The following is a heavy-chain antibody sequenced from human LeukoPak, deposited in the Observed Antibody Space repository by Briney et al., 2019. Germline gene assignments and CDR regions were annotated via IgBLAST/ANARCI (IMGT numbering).Heavy chain of an antibody. D-gene: IGHD6-13*01. CDR2: IYYSGST. CDR3: ARESYSSSWFAFDY. J-gene: IGHJ4*02. V-gene: IGHV4-31*03. Sequence: KPSETLSLTCTVSGGSISSGGYYWSWIRQHPGKGLEWIGYIYYSGSTYYNPSLKSRVTISVDTSKNQFSLKLSSVTAADTAVYYCARESYSSSWFAFDYWGQGTLVTVSS. CDR1: GGSISSGGYY.